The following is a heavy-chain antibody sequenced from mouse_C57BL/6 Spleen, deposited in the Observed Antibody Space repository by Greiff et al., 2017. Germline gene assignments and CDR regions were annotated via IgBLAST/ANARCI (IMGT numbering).Heavy chain of an antibody. V-gene: IGHV1-59*01. CDR1: GYTFTSYW. CDR2: IDPSDSYT. CDR3: AREAAPYYAMDC. Sequence: QVQLQQPGAELVRPGTSVKLSCKASGYTFTSYWMHWVKQRPGQGLEWIGVIDPSDSYTNYNQKFKGKATLTVDTSSSTAYMQLSSLTSEDSAVYYCAREAAPYYAMDCWGQGTSVTVSS. J-gene: IGHJ4*01. D-gene: IGHD3-2*02.